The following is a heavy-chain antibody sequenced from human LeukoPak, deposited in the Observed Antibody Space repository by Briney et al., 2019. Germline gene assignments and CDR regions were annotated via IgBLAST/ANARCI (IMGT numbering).Heavy chain of an antibody. J-gene: IGHJ4*02. D-gene: IGHD4-17*01. CDR1: GFTFSSYA. Sequence: GGSLRLSCAAFGFTFSSYAMHWVRQAPGKGLEWVAVISYDGSNKYYADSVKGRFTISRDNSKNTLYLQMNSLRAEDTAVYYCARGSGFYGDYAEYFDYWGQGTLVTVSS. CDR2: ISYDGSNK. CDR3: ARGSGFYGDYAEYFDY. V-gene: IGHV3-30-3*01.